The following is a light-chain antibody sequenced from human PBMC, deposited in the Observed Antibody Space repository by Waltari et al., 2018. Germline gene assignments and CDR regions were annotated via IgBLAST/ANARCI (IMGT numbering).Light chain of an antibody. Sequence: AIRINQSPSSLSPSTGARVTITCRASQSISSSLAWSQQKPGKAPKLLIYAASALQSGIRSRFSGSGSGTEFTLTISCPQSEDFATYYCQQYYSYPYTFGQGTKLEIK. CDR2: AAS. J-gene: IGKJ2*01. CDR1: QSISSS. V-gene: IGKV1-8*01. CDR3: QQYYSYPYT.